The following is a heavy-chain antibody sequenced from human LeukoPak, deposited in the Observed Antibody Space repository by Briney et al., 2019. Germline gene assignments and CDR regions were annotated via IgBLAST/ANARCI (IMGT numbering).Heavy chain of an antibody. V-gene: IGHV3-72*01. CDR3: AVWLEGVCY. CDR1: GFTFSSYG. D-gene: IGHD3-9*01. Sequence: QTGGSLRLSCAASGFTFSSYGMHWVRQAPGKGLEWVGRSKNKANNKAHTYTTEYAASVKGRFTISRDDSHNSLYLQMNSLKTEDTAVYYCAVWLEGVCYWGQGTLVTVSS. J-gene: IGHJ4*02. CDR2: SKNKANNKAHTYTT.